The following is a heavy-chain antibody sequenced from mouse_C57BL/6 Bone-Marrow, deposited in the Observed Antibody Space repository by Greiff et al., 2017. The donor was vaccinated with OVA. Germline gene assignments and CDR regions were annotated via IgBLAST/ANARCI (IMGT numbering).Heavy chain of an antibody. CDR2: IDPENGDT. Sequence: VQLKQSGAELVRPGASVKLSCTASGFNIKDDYMHWVKQRPEQGLEWIGWIDPENGDTEYASKFPCKATITAGTSSNTAYLQLSSLTSEDTAVYYCTTRLLRYWGQGTLVTVSA. CDR1: GFNIKDDY. J-gene: IGHJ3*01. D-gene: IGHD1-1*01. V-gene: IGHV14-4*01. CDR3: TTRLLRY.